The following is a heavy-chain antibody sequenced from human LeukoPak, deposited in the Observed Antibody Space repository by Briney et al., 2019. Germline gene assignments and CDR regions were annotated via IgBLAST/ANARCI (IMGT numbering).Heavy chain of an antibody. V-gene: IGHV4-34*01. D-gene: IGHD2-21*01. Sequence: SETLSLTCAVYGGSFGGYYWSWIRKPPGKGLEWIGEIHHSGSTNYNPSLKSRVTISVDTSKNQFSLKLTSVTAADTAVYYCARGGGDYWYFDLWGRGTLVTVSS. CDR2: IHHSGST. J-gene: IGHJ2*01. CDR3: ARGGGDYWYFDL. CDR1: GGSFGGYY.